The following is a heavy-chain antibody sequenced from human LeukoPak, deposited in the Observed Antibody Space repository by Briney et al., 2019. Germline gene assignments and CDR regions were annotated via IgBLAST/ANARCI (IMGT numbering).Heavy chain of an antibody. J-gene: IGHJ4*02. Sequence: PGGSLRLSCAASGFTVSSNYMSWVRQAPGKGLEWVSVIYSGGSTYYADSVKGRFTISRDNSKNTLYLQMNSLRAEDTAVYYCARSSMVRGNDYWGQGTLVTVSS. CDR2: IYSGGST. CDR1: GFTVSSNY. V-gene: IGHV3-66*01. CDR3: ARSSMVRGNDY. D-gene: IGHD3-10*01.